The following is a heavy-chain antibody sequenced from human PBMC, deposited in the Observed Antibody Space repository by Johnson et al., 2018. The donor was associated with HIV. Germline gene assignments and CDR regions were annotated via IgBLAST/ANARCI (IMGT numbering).Heavy chain of an antibody. Sequence: QVQLVESGGGVVQSGRSLRLSCAVSGITLNYYAMHWVRQDPGKGLEWVALISYDESKKYYADSVKGRFTISRDNSKNTLYLQMNSRRAEDTAVYYCAKEGITMEVDIWGQGTMVTVSS. CDR3: AKEGITMEVDI. J-gene: IGHJ3*02. V-gene: IGHV3-30-3*01. CDR2: ISYDESKK. CDR1: GITLNYYA. D-gene: IGHD3-10*01.